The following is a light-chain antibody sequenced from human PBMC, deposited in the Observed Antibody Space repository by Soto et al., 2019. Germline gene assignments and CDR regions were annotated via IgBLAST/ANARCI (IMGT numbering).Light chain of an antibody. CDR1: QTISSR. V-gene: IGKV1-5*03. Sequence: DIQMTQSPSTLSASVGDRVTITCRASQTISSRLAWYQQKPGKAPILLIYKASSLESGVSSRFSGSGSGTEFTLTISSLQSDDFATDYCQQYNSYPWTFGQGTRVEIK. CDR2: KAS. J-gene: IGKJ1*01. CDR3: QQYNSYPWT.